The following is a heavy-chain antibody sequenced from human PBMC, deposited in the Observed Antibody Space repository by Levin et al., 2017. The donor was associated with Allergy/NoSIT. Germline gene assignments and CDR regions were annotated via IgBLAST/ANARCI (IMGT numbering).Heavy chain of an antibody. CDR3: AREGVYCGSISCYLRWFDA. Sequence: SETLSLTCTTSGDSISSSNYYWGWIRQPPGTGLEWLGSIYYDGSIYYNPSLKSRVTISLDTSKSQFSLKLNSVTAADTAVYYCAREGVYCGSISCYLRWFDAWGQGTLVIVSS. J-gene: IGHJ5*02. CDR2: IYYDGSI. V-gene: IGHV4-39*07. D-gene: IGHD2-2*01. CDR1: GDSISSSNYY.